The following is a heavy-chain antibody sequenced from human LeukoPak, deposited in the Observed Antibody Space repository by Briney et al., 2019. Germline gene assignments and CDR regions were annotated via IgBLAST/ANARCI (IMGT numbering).Heavy chain of an antibody. V-gene: IGHV4-34*01. CDR2: INHSGST. CDR1: GGSFSGYY. Sequence: SETLSLTCAVYGGSFSGYYWSWIRQPPGKGLEWIGEINHSGSTNYNPSLKSRVTISVDTSKNQFSLKLSSVTAADTAVYYCARPNYDSSGYYPFDIWGQGTMVTVSS. D-gene: IGHD3-22*01. J-gene: IGHJ3*02. CDR3: ARPNYDSSGYYPFDI.